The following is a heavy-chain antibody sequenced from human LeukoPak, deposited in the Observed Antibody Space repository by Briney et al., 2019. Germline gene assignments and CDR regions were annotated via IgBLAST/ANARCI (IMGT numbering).Heavy chain of an antibody. Sequence: GGSLRLSCAASGFTFNSCAMSWVRQAPGKGLEWVSTISDSGTSTFYADSVKGRFTISRDNSKNTLYVQMNSLRAEDTAVYYCAKRDYYSFDYWGQGTLVSVSS. D-gene: IGHD2/OR15-2a*01. CDR2: ISDSGTST. CDR1: GFTFNSCA. V-gene: IGHV3-23*01. CDR3: AKRDYYSFDY. J-gene: IGHJ4*02.